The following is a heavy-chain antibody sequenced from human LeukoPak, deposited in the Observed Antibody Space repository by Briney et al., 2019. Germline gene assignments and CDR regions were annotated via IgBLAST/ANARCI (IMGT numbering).Heavy chain of an antibody. CDR1: GGSISSGGYY. Sequence: PSETLSLTCTVSGGSISSGGYYWSWIRQHPGKGLEWIGYIYYSGSTYYNPSLKSRVTISVDTSKNQFSLKLSSVTAADTAVYYCARCIAARLEIGYWGQGTLVTVSS. CDR3: ARCIAARLEIGY. J-gene: IGHJ4*02. D-gene: IGHD6-6*01. V-gene: IGHV4-31*03. CDR2: IYYSGST.